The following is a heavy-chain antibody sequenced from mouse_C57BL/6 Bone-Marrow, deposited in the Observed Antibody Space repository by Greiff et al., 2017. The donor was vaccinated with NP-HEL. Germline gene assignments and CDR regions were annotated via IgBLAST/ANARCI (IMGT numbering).Heavy chain of an antibody. D-gene: IGHD2-4*01. CDR1: GYTFTSYG. CDR3: ARRGLRGYAMDY. Sequence: VQLQESGAELARPGASVKLSCKASGYTFTSYGISWVKQRTGQGLEWIGEIYPRSGNTYYNEKFKGKATLTADKSSSTAYMELRSLTSEDSAVYFCARRGLRGYAMDYWGQGTSVTVSS. J-gene: IGHJ4*01. V-gene: IGHV1-81*01. CDR2: IYPRSGNT.